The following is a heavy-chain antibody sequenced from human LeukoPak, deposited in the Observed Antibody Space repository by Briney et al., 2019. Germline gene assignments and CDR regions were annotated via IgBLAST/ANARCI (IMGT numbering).Heavy chain of an antibody. D-gene: IGHD6-19*01. Sequence: SETLSLTCTVSGGSISSYYWSWIRQPPGKGLEWMGYIYYSGSTNYNPSLKSRVTIAVDTSKNQSSLKLSSVTAADTAVYYCARGDPRYSSGWYYWGQGTLVTVSS. CDR1: GGSISSYY. CDR2: IYYSGST. CDR3: ARGDPRYSSGWYY. V-gene: IGHV4-59*01. J-gene: IGHJ4*02.